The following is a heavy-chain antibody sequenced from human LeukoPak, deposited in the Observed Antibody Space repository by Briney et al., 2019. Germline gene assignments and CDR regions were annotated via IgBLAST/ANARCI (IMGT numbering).Heavy chain of an antibody. CDR3: ARDKIVGATLHDY. D-gene: IGHD1-26*01. J-gene: IGHJ4*02. Sequence: PGGSLRLSCAASGFTFIKAWMAWVRQPPGKGPEWVANITQDGSQQYYVDSLKGRFTIYRHNTQDSLYLQMKSLRDEDTAVYYCARDKIVGATLHDYWGQGALVIVSS. CDR2: ITQDGSQQ. CDR1: GFTFIKAW. V-gene: IGHV3-7*01.